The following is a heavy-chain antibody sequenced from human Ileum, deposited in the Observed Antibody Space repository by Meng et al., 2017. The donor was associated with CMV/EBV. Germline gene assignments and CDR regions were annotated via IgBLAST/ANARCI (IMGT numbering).Heavy chain of an antibody. J-gene: IGHJ5*02. D-gene: IGHD4-23*01. CDR1: GGTFSSYT. Sequence: SGGTFSSYTIIWVRQAPGQGLEWMGGIVTIFNSPDYAQKCQGRVTITADESTSTAYMELNSLKSEDTAVYYCARSRTVASSSGFDPWGQGTLVTVSS. V-gene: IGHV1-69*01. CDR3: ARSRTVASSSGFDP. CDR2: IVTIFNSP.